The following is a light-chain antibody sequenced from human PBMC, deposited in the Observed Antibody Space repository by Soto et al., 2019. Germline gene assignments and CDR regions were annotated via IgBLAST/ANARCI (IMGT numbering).Light chain of an antibody. V-gene: IGKV1-13*02. Sequence: AIQLTQSPSSLSASVGDRVTITCRASQGISSALAWYQQNPGKAPKLLIYDASSLESGVPSRFSGSGSGTDLTLTISSLQPEDFATYYCQQFNSYLLTFGGGTKVEIK. CDR1: QGISSA. J-gene: IGKJ4*01. CDR2: DAS. CDR3: QQFNSYLLT.